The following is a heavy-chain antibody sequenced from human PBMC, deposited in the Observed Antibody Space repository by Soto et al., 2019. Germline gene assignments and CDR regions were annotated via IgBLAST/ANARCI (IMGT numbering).Heavy chain of an antibody. Sequence: SETLSLTCAVYGGSFSGYYWSWIRQPPGKGLEWIGEINHSGNTNYNPSLKSRVTISVDTSKNQFSLKLSYVTAADTAVYYCARDRENVLLWFGELSRFDYWGQGTLVTVSS. V-gene: IGHV4-34*01. CDR3: ARDRENVLLWFGELSRFDY. J-gene: IGHJ4*02. CDR2: INHSGNT. D-gene: IGHD3-10*01. CDR1: GGSFSGYY.